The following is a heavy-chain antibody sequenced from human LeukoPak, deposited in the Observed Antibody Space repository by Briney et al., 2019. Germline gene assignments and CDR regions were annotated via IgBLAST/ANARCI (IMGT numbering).Heavy chain of an antibody. CDR1: GGSFSGYY. CDR3: ARYMVRGVIMSRHKYFDY. J-gene: IGHJ4*02. D-gene: IGHD3-10*01. CDR2: INHSGST. V-gene: IGHV4-34*01. Sequence: SETLSLTCAVYGGSFSGYYWSWIRQPPGKGLEWIGEINHSGSTNYNPSLKSRVTISVDTSKNQFSLKLSSVTAADTAVYYCARYMVRGVIMSRHKYFDYWGQGTLVTVSS.